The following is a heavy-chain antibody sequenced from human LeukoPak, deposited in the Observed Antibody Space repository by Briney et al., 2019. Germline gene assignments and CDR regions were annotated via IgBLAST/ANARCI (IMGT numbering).Heavy chain of an antibody. CDR3: TTHYGDYSDLYFFDY. CDR2: IKSKTDGGTT. Sequence: PGGSLRLSCAASGFTFSNAWMSWVRQAPGKGLEWVGRIKSKTDGGTTDYAAPVKGRFTISRDDSKNTLYLQMNSLKTEDTAVYYCTTHYGDYSDLYFFDYWGQGTLVTVSS. V-gene: IGHV3-15*01. J-gene: IGHJ4*02. CDR1: GFTFSNAW. D-gene: IGHD4-17*01.